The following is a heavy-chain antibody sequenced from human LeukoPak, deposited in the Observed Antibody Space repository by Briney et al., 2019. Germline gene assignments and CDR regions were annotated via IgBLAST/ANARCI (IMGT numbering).Heavy chain of an antibody. CDR3: ARGKAALSSGNWFDP. D-gene: IGHD6-6*01. CDR1: GGSISSGDYY. Sequence: PSQTLSLTCTVSGGSISSGDYYWSWIRQPPGKGLEWIGYIYYSGSTYYNPSLKSRVTISVDTSKNQFSLKLSSVTAADTAVYYCARGKAALSSGNWFDPWGQGTLVTVSS. J-gene: IGHJ5*02. CDR2: IYYSGST. V-gene: IGHV4-30-4*08.